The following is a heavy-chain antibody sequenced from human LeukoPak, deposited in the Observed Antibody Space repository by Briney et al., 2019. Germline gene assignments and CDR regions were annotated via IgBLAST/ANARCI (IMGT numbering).Heavy chain of an antibody. CDR2: IRSDGNNQ. V-gene: IGHV3-30*02. CDR1: GSSFSSYG. J-gene: IGHJ4*02. D-gene: IGHD6-13*01. CDR3: ARELGGMTAPPVFGH. Sequence: GGSLRLSCTASGSSFSSYGMHWVRQAPGKGLEWVAFIRSDGNNQYYADSAKGRFTISRDRSKNTVYLELNRLTPDDTAVFYCARELGGMTAPPVFGHWGQGTLVTVSS.